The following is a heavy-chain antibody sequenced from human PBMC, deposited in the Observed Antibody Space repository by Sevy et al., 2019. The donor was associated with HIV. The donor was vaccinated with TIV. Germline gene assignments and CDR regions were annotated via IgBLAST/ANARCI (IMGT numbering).Heavy chain of an antibody. V-gene: IGHV1-69*13. CDR2: IIPIFGTA. CDR3: ERVFGGIDY. CDR1: GGTFSSYA. Sequence: ASVKVSCKASGGTFSSYAISWVRQAPGQGLEWMGGIIPIFGTANYAQKFQGRVTITADECTSTAYMELSSLRSEDTAEDYCERVFGGIDYWGQGTLVTVSS. J-gene: IGHJ4*02. D-gene: IGHD3-10*02.